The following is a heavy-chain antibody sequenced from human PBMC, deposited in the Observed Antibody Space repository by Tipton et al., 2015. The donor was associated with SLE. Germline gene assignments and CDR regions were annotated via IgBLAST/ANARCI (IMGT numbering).Heavy chain of an antibody. D-gene: IGHD3-16*01. V-gene: IGHV4-34*01. CDR1: GGSFSGYN. CDR2: INHSGST. J-gene: IGHJ3*02. CDR3: ARGDLYSDYVWGTLRGAFDI. Sequence: LRLSCAVYGGSFSGYNWSWIRQPPGKGLEWIGEINHSGSTNYNPSLKSRVTISVDTSKNQFSLKLSSVTAADTALYYCARGDLYSDYVWGTLRGAFDIWGQGTMVPVSS.